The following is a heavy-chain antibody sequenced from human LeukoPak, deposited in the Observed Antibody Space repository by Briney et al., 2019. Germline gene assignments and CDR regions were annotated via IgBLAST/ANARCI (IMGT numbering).Heavy chain of an antibody. CDR3: ARVGKKATIGDYFDY. V-gene: IGHV1-46*01. CDR2: INPSGGST. Sequence: ASVKVSCKASGYTFTSYYMHWVRQAPGQGLEWMGIINPSGGSTSYAQKFQGRVTMTRDTSTSTVYMELSSLRSEDTAVYYCARVGKKATIGDYFDYWGQGTLVTVSS. J-gene: IGHJ4*02. CDR1: GYTFTSYY. D-gene: IGHD5-24*01.